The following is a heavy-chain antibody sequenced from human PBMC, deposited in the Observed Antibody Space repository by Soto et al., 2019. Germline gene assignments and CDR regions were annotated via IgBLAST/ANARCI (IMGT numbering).Heavy chain of an antibody. CDR3: ARKGAAASYAHYYMDV. V-gene: IGHV4-34*11. CDR1: GGSFSGYY. D-gene: IGHD6-13*01. J-gene: IGHJ6*03. Sequence: SETLSLTCAVYGGSFSGYYWSWIRQPPGKGLEWIGYVYYSGNTNYNPSLESRVTISVDTSRNQFSLNLTSATAADTAVYYCARKGAAASYAHYYMDVWGRGTTVTVSS. CDR2: VYYSGNT.